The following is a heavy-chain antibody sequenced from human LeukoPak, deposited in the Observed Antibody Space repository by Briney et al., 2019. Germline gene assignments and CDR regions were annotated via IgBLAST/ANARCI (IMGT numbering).Heavy chain of an antibody. CDR1: GYTFTGYY. J-gene: IGHJ4*02. V-gene: IGHV1-2*02. D-gene: IGHD6-19*01. CDR2: INPNSGGT. Sequence: RASVKVSCKASGYTFTGYYMHWVRQAPGQGLEWMGWINPNSGGTNYAQKFQGRVTMTRDTSISTAYMELSRLRSDDTAVYYCARDGSVGSQWLVWYYFDYWGQGTLVTVSS. CDR3: ARDGSVGSQWLVWYYFDY.